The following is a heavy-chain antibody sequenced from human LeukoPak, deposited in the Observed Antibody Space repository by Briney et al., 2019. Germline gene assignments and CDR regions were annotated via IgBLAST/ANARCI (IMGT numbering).Heavy chain of an antibody. J-gene: IGHJ3*02. V-gene: IGHV5-51*01. D-gene: IGHD3-22*01. CDR3: ARRYYDKRAFDI. CDR2: IFPADSDT. CDR1: GYSFSSFY. Sequence: GESLKISCQGSGYSFSSFYIGWVRQLPGKGLEWMGNIFPADSDTTYSPSFQGQVTMSADKPISTAYLQWSSLKASGTAMYYCARRYYDKRAFDIWGQGTMVTVSS.